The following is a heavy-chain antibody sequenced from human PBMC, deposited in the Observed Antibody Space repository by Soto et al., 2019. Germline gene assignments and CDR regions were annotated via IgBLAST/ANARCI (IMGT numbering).Heavy chain of an antibody. D-gene: IGHD3-3*01. CDR3: ARERFLEWLLYFDY. CDR1: GFTFSSYW. V-gene: IGHV3-7*01. Sequence: PGGSLRLSCAASGFTFSSYWMSWVRQAPGKGLGWVANIKQDGSEKYYVDSVKGRFTISRDNAKNSLYLQMNSLRAEDTAVYYCARERFLEWLLYFDYWGQGTLVTVSS. CDR2: IKQDGSEK. J-gene: IGHJ4*02.